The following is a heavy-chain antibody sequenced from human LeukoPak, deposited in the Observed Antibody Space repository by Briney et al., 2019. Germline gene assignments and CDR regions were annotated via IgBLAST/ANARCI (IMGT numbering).Heavy chain of an antibody. CDR3: AKDRQWLVLNFDY. J-gene: IGHJ4*02. CDR1: GFTFSSYW. D-gene: IGHD6-19*01. V-gene: IGHV3-74*01. CDR2: INTDGSTI. Sequence: TGGSVRLSCAPSGFTFSSYWMHWVRQAPGKGLVWVSRINTDGSTITYADSVKGRFTISRDNAKNTLYLQMNSLRAEDTAVYYCAKDRQWLVLNFDYWGQGTLVTVSS.